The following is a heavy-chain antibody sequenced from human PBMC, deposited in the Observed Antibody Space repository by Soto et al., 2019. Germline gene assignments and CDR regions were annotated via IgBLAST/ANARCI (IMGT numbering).Heavy chain of an antibody. CDR3: ARGRMRGYSGYVPFDY. CDR2: IYYSGST. Sequence: LSLTCTVSGGSISSGDYYWSWIRQPPGKGLEWIGYIYYSGSTYYNPSLKSRVTISVDTSKNQFSLKLSSVTAADTAVYYCARGRMRGYSGYVPFDYWGQGTLVTVSS. CDR1: GGSISSGDYY. J-gene: IGHJ4*02. V-gene: IGHV4-30-4*01. D-gene: IGHD5-12*01.